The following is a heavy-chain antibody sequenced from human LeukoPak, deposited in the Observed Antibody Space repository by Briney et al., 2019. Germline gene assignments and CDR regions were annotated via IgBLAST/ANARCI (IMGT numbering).Heavy chain of an antibody. CDR3: ARAPSPLWFGELLSYYYYGMDV. Sequence: ASVKVSCKASGYTFTGYYMHWVRQAPGQGLEWMGIINPSGGSTSYAQKFQGRVTMTRDTSTSTVYMELSSLRSEDTAVYYCARAPSPLWFGELLSYYYYGMDVWGQGTTVTVSS. CDR2: INPSGGST. J-gene: IGHJ6*02. D-gene: IGHD3-10*01. CDR1: GYTFTGYY. V-gene: IGHV1-46*01.